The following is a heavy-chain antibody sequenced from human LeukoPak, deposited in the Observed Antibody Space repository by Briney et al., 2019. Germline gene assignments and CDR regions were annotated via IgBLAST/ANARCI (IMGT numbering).Heavy chain of an antibody. CDR2: IRYDGSNK. CDR1: GFTFNSYG. J-gene: IGHJ6*03. Sequence: QPGGSLRLSCAASGFTFNSYGIHWVRQAPGKGLEWVAFIRYDGSNKYYADSVKGRFTISRDNSKNTLYLQMNSLRAEDTAVYYCAKEAGRSIAGNYYYMDVWGKGTTVTVSS. D-gene: IGHD6-6*01. CDR3: AKEAGRSIAGNYYYMDV. V-gene: IGHV3-30*02.